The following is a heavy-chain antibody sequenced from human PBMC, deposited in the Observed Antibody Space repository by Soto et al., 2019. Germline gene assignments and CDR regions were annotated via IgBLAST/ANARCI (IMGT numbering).Heavy chain of an antibody. J-gene: IGHJ6*02. V-gene: IGHV1-18*01. CDR1: GYTFTSYG. Sequence: ASVKVSCKASGYTFTSYGISWVRQAPGQGLEWMGWISAYNGNTNYAQKLQGRVTMTTDTSTSTAYMELRSLRSDDTAVYYCAREGGGLRFLEWLNRDPYYYYGMDVWGQGSTVTVS. D-gene: IGHD3-3*01. CDR2: ISAYNGNT. CDR3: AREGGGLRFLEWLNRDPYYYYGMDV.